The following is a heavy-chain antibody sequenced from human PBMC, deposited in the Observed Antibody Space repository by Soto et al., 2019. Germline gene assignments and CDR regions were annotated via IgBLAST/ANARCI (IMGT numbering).Heavy chain of an antibody. Sequence: ESLDLYCTGPGYRFTRCWIVWVRRLPGKGLEWMGIIYPGDSDTRYSPSFQGQVTISADKSISTAYLQWSSLKASDTAMYYCARHTYSSSWYSWFDPWGQGTLVTVYS. CDR3: ARHTYSSSWYSWFDP. CDR1: GYRFTRCW. J-gene: IGHJ5*02. D-gene: IGHD6-13*01. V-gene: IGHV5-51*01. CDR2: IYPGDSDT.